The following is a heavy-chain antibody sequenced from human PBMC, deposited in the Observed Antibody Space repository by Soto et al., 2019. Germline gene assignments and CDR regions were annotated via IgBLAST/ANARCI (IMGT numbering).Heavy chain of an antibody. CDR2: IYYSGST. D-gene: IGHD2-15*01. Sequence: PSETLSLTCTVSGASITSGNYYWGWIRQPPGKGLEWIGSIYYSGSTYYNPSLKSRVTISVDTSKNQFSLKLSSVTAADTAVYYCARGHRFPRLAGYCSGGSCYSVSWWFDPWGQGTLVTVSS. J-gene: IGHJ5*02. CDR3: ARGHRFPRLAGYCSGGSCYSVSWWFDP. CDR1: GASITSGNYY. V-gene: IGHV4-39*07.